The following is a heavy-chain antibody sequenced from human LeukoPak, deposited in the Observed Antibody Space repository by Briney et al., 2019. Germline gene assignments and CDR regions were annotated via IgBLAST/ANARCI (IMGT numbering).Heavy chain of an antibody. D-gene: IGHD2-2*02. Sequence: ASVKVSCKASGYTFTGYYMHWVRQAPGQGLEWMGSINPNSGGTNYAQKFQGRVTMTRDTSISTAYMELSRLRSDDTAVYYCARRSGRRYCSSSSCYIFDYWGQGTLVTVSS. CDR3: ARRSGRRYCSSSSCYIFDY. V-gene: IGHV1-2*02. J-gene: IGHJ4*02. CDR1: GYTFTGYY. CDR2: INPNSGGT.